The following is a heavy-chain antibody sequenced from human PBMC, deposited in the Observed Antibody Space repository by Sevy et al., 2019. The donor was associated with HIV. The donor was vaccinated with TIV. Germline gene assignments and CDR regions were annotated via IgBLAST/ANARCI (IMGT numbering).Heavy chain of an antibody. J-gene: IGHJ4*02. CDR1: GLTFSSHA. V-gene: IGHV3-30-3*01. D-gene: IGHD6-19*01. CDR3: TRDAGYSIAWSPSDY. Sequence: GGSLRLSCAASGLTFSSHAMHWVRQAPGKGLEWVAVISSAGSNKYYADSVKGRFTISRDNPKYTLYLQMNSLRPEDTAVYYCTRDAGYSIAWSPSDYCGQGTLVTVSS. CDR2: ISSAGSNK.